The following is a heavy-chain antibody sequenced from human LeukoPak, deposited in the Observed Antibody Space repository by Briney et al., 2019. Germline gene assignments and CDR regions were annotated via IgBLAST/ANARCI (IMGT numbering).Heavy chain of an antibody. CDR3: ARVAMVRGVIMDWFDP. CDR2: ISAYNGNT. CDR1: GYTFTSYG. Sequence: ASVKVSCKASGYTFTSYGISWVRQAPGQGLEWMGWISAYNGNTNYAQKLQGRVTITTDTSTSTAYMELRSLRSDDTAVYYCARVAMVRGVIMDWFDPWGQGTLVTVSS. V-gene: IGHV1-18*04. D-gene: IGHD3-10*01. J-gene: IGHJ5*02.